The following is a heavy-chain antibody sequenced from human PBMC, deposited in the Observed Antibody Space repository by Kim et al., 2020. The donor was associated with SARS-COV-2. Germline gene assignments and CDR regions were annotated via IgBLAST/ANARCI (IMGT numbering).Heavy chain of an antibody. J-gene: IGHJ4*02. CDR1: GGSISSSSYY. CDR2: IYYSGST. Sequence: SETLSLTCTVSGGSISSSSYYWGWIRQPPGKGLEWIGSIYYSGSTYYNPSLKSRVTISVDTSKNQFSLKLNSVTAADTAVYYCTRLPSSTSRNDYWGQGTLVTVSS. D-gene: IGHD2-2*01. V-gene: IGHV4-39*01. CDR3: TRLPSSTSRNDY.